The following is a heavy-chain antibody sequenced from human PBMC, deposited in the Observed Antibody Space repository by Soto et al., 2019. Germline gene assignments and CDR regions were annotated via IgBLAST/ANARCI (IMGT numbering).Heavy chain of an antibody. CDR1: GFTFSSYA. Sequence: EVQLLESGGGLVQPGGSLRLSCAASGFTFSSYAMSWVRQAPGKGLEWVSAISGSGGSTYYADSVKGRFTIPRDNPKNTLYLQMNSLRAEDTAVYYCAKDPAPDSGYDFRGVLFLLGGNYYFDYWGQGTLVTVSS. CDR2: ISGSGGST. V-gene: IGHV3-23*01. CDR3: AKDPAPDSGYDFRGVLFLLGGNYYFDY. D-gene: IGHD5-12*01. J-gene: IGHJ4*02.